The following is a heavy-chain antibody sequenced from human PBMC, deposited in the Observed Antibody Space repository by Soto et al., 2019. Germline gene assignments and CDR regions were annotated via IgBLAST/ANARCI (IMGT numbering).Heavy chain of an antibody. J-gene: IGHJ4*02. CDR2: IDPSDSQT. Sequence: GESLKISWKGSGYSFAGYFITWVRQKPGKGLEWMGRIDPSDSQTYYSPSFRGHVTISVTKSITTVFLQWSSLRASDTAMYYCARQIYDSDTGPNFQYYFDSWGQGTPVTVSS. CDR3: ARQIYDSDTGPNFQYYFDS. V-gene: IGHV5-10-1*01. CDR1: GYSFAGYF. D-gene: IGHD3-22*01.